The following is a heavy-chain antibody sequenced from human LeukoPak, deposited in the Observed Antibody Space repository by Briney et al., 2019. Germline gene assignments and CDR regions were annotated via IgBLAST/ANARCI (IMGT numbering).Heavy chain of an antibody. V-gene: IGHV5-51*01. Sequence: GESLKISCRASAHTFSNYWIAWVRQLPGKGLESVGIIYPGDTETRYSPSFQGQVTISVDMSSSTAYLQWNSLTASDTAMYYCAATSGFYESLDFWGQGTLVTVSS. J-gene: IGHJ4*02. CDR1: AHTFSNYW. CDR3: AATSGFYESLDF. D-gene: IGHD5-12*01. CDR2: IYPGDTET.